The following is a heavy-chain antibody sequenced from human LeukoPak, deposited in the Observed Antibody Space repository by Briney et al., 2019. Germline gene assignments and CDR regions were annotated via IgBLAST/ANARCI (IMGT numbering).Heavy chain of an antibody. V-gene: IGHV4-34*01. CDR3: ARGGYCSGGSCFGASGDFDY. CDR2: INHSGST. Sequence: MPSETLSLACAVYGGSFSGYYWSWICQPPGKGLEGIREINHSGSTNYNPSLKSRVTISVDTSKNQFSLKLSSVTAADTAVYYSARGGYCSGGSCFGASGDFDYWGQGTLVTVSS. D-gene: IGHD2-15*01. CDR1: GGSFSGYY. J-gene: IGHJ4*02.